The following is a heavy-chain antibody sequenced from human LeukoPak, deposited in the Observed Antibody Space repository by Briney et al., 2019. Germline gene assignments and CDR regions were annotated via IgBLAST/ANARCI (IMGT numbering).Heavy chain of an antibody. CDR1: GGSFSGYY. CDR3: ASCSGGAVCYFDY. V-gene: IGHV4-34*01. Sequence: PSETLSLTCAVYGGSFSGYYWSWIRQPPGKGLEWIGEINHSGSTNYNPSLKSRVTISVDTSKNQFSLKLSSVTAADTAVYYCASCSGGAVCYFDYWGQGTLVTVSS. D-gene: IGHD2-15*01. J-gene: IGHJ4*02. CDR2: INHSGST.